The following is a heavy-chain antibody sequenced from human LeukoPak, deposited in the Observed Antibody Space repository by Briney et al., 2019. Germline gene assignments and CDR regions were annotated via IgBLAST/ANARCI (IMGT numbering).Heavy chain of an antibody. CDR1: GGTFSSYA. V-gene: IGHV1-69*05. CDR3: ARDTGRFDAFDI. J-gene: IGHJ3*02. Sequence: SVKVSCKASGGTFSSYAISWVRQAPGQGLEWMGRIIPIFGTADYAQKFQGRVTITTDESTSTAYMELSSLRSEDTAVYYCARDTGRFDAFDIWGQGTMVTVSS. D-gene: IGHD1-26*01. CDR2: IIPIFGTA.